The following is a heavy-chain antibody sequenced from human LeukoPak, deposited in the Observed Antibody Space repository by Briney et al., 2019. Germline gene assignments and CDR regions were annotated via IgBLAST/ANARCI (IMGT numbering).Heavy chain of an antibody. CDR1: GGSFSGYY. CDR2: INHSGST. D-gene: IGHD3-9*01. J-gene: IGHJ6*02. Sequence: SETLSLTCAVSGGSFSGYYWSWIRQPPGKGLEWIGEINHSGSTNYNPSLKSRVTISVDTSKNQFSLKLSSVTAADTAVYYCARVPPYYDILTGLGYVYGMDVWGQGTTVTVSS. V-gene: IGHV4-34*01. CDR3: ARVPPYYDILTGLGYVYGMDV.